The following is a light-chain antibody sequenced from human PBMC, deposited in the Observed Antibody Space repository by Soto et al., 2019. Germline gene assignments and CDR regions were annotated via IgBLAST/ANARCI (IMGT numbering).Light chain of an antibody. CDR1: QSVTSSY. CDR3: QQRSNWPTIT. V-gene: IGKV3-11*01. Sequence: EIVLTQSPGTLSLSPGEGATLSCRASQSVTSSYFAWYQQKPGQAPRLLIYDASNRATGIPARFSGSGSGTDFTLTISSLEPEDFAVYYCQQRSNWPTITFGQGTRLEI. J-gene: IGKJ5*01. CDR2: DAS.